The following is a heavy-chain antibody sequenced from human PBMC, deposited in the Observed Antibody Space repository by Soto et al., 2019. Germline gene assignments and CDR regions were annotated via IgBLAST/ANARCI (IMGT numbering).Heavy chain of an antibody. J-gene: IGHJ4*02. Sequence: QVQLVQSGAEVKKPGSSVKVSCKASGGTFSSYTISWVRQAPGQGLEWMGRIIPILGIANYAQKFQGRVTITADKSTSTAYMELSSLRSEDTAVYYCARAPHGSATFPADDYWGQGTLVTVSS. CDR2: IIPILGIA. V-gene: IGHV1-69*02. D-gene: IGHD3-10*01. CDR3: ARAPHGSATFPADDY. CDR1: GGTFSSYT.